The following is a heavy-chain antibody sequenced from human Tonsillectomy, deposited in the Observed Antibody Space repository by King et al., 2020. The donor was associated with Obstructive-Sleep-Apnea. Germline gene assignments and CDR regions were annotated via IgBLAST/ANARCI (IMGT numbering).Heavy chain of an antibody. CDR1: GFTFSSYI. D-gene: IGHD1-26*01. V-gene: IGHV3-21*01. CDR2: ISSSSSYI. Sequence: VQLVESGGGLVKPGGSLRLSCAASGFTFSSYIMNWVRQAPGKGLEWVSSISSSSSYIYYADSGKGRFTISRDNVKNSLYLQMNSLRAEDTAVYYCARDLLGGSYYPYYYYGMDVWGQGTTVTVSS. J-gene: IGHJ6*02. CDR3: ARDLLGGSYYPYYYYGMDV.